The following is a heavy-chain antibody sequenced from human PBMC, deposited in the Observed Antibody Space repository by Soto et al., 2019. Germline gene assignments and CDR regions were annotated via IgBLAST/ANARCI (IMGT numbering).Heavy chain of an antibody. CDR3: AKMRKGNWFDP. J-gene: IGHJ5*02. V-gene: IGHV3-30*18. Sequence: QVQLVESGGGVVQPGRSLRLSCAASGFTISSYGMHWVRQAPGKGLEWVAVISYDGSNKYYADSVKGRFTISRDNSKNTLYLQMNSLRAEDTAVYYCAKMRKGNWFDPWGQGTLVTVSS. CDR1: GFTISSYG. CDR2: ISYDGSNK.